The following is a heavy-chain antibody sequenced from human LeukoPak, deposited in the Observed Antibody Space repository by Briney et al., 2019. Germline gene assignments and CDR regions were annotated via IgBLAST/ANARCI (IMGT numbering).Heavy chain of an antibody. D-gene: IGHD1-26*01. Sequence: GASLKISCKGSGSPFTSYWIAWVRQMPGKGLEWMGIVYPGDSDTRYSPSFQGQVTISADKSISTAYLQWSSLKASDTAMYYCAIQWGSGGYDYWGQGTLVTVSS. V-gene: IGHV5-51*01. CDR2: VYPGDSDT. CDR1: GSPFTSYW. CDR3: AIQWGSGGYDY. J-gene: IGHJ4*02.